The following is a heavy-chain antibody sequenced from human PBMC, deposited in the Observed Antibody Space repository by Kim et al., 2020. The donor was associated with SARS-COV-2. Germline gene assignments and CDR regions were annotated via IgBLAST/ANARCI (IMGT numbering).Heavy chain of an antibody. CDR1: GYTFTSYG. V-gene: IGHV1-18*04. J-gene: IGHJ6*02. CDR3: ARGLHFDWLFYYYGMDV. D-gene: IGHD3-9*01. CDR2: ISAYNGNT. Sequence: ASVKVSCKASGYTFTSYGISWVRQAPGQGLEWMGWISAYNGNTKYAQKLQGRVTMTTDTSTSTAYMELRSLRSDDTAVYYCARGLHFDWLFYYYGMDVWGQGTTVTVSS.